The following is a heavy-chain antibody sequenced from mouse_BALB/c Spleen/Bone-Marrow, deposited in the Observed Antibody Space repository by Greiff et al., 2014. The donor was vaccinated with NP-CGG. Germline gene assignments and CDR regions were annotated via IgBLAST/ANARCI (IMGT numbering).Heavy chain of an antibody. CDR2: IDPSTGHT. J-gene: IGHJ3*01. D-gene: IGHD2-14*01. Sequence: QVQLKDSGAELAKPGASVKMSCKASGFPFTTYWMHWFKQRPGQGLEWIGYIDPSTGHTEYNQNFKDKATLTADKSSSTAYMQLSSLTSEDSAVYYCARPYRYDKEFAYWGQGTLVTVSA. CDR3: ARPYRYDKEFAY. V-gene: IGHV1-7*01. CDR1: GFPFTTYW.